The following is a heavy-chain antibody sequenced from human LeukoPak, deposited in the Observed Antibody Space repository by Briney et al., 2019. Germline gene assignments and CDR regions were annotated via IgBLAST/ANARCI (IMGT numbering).Heavy chain of an antibody. CDR3: ARLSYCTSSSCKYNWFDP. CDR1: GGSITYYY. J-gene: IGHJ5*02. Sequence: SETLSLTCTVSGGSITYYYWSWIRQPPGKGLEWIGYIYYSGSPNYNPSLKSRITISVDTSKNQFSLRLTSVTAADTAVYYCARLSYCTSSSCKYNWFDPWGQGTLVTVSS. D-gene: IGHD2-2*01. V-gene: IGHV4-59*01. CDR2: IYYSGSP.